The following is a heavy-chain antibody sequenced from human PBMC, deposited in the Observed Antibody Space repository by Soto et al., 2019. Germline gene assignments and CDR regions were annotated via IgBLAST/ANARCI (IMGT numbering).Heavy chain of an antibody. D-gene: IGHD6-19*01. CDR1: GGSISSSSYY. Sequence: QLQLQESGPGLVKPSETLSLTCTVSGGSISSSSYYWGWIRQPPGKGLEWIGSIYYSGSTYYNPSLKSRVTISVDTSKNQFSLKLSSVTAADTAVYYCAIQQWLVRYGTYYFDYLGQGTLVTVSS. J-gene: IGHJ4*02. CDR3: AIQQWLVRYGTYYFDY. CDR2: IYYSGST. V-gene: IGHV4-39*01.